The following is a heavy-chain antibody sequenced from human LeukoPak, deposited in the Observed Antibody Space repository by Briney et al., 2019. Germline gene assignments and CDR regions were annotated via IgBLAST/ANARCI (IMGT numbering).Heavy chain of an antibody. CDR2: INYNGDT. D-gene: IGHD2-15*01. CDR3: ARVGGPGSFDY. CDR1: GGSISSFY. Sequence: KPSETLSLTCTVSGGSISSFYWSWIRQPPGKGLEWIGYINYNGDTHYNPSLKGPVSISVETSKNQFSLKLSSVTAADTAVYFCARVGGPGSFDYWGQGTLVTVSS. V-gene: IGHV4-59*01. J-gene: IGHJ4*02.